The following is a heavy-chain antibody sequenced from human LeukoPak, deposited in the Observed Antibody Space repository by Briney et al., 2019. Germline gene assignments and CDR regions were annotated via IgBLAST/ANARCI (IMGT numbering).Heavy chain of an antibody. D-gene: IGHD2-2*01. CDR3: ARGNCSSTSCYRDSDY. CDR2: INHSGST. CDR1: GGSFSGYY. J-gene: IGHJ4*02. Sequence: SETLSLTRAVYGGSFSGYYWSWIRQPPGKGLEWIGEINHSGSTNYNPSLKSRVTISVDTSKNQFSLKLSSVTAADTAVYYCARGNCSSTSCYRDSDYWGQGTLVTVSS. V-gene: IGHV4-34*01.